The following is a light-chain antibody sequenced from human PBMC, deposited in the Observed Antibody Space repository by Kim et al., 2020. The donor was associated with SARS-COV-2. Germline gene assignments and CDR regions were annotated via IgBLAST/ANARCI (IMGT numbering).Light chain of an antibody. CDR1: HSISSN. J-gene: IGKJ1*01. V-gene: IGKV3-15*01. CDR2: GAS. CDR3: QQYNNWPPWT. Sequence: SPGERATLSCRASHSISSNLAWYQQKHGQAPRLLIFGASTRATGIPARFSGSGSGTEFTLTISSLQSEDFAVYYCQQYNNWPPWTFGQGTKVDIK.